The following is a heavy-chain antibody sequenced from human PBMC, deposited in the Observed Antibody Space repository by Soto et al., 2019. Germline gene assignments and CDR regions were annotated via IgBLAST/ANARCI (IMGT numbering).Heavy chain of an antibody. Sequence: SETLSLTCTVSGGSISSSSYYWGWIRQPPGKGLEWIGSIYYSGSTYYNPSLKSRVTISVDTSKNQFYLKLSSVTAADTAVYYCARDQLTGDQKDYWGQGTLVTVSS. J-gene: IGHJ4*02. CDR1: GGSISSSSYY. CDR2: IYYSGST. V-gene: IGHV4-39*07. CDR3: ARDQLTGDQKDY. D-gene: IGHD7-27*01.